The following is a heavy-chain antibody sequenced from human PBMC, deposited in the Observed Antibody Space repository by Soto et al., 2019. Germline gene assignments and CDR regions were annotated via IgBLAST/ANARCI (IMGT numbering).Heavy chain of an antibody. CDR1: GDSISTFY. CDR2: IYYTGST. Sequence: PSETLSLACTVSGDSISTFYWSWIRQPPGKGLEWIGYIYYTGSTNYNPSLKSRVTMSVDTSKKQFSLKLTSVTAADTAVYYCARQRENYFDYWGQGSLVTVSS. CDR3: ARQRENYFDY. V-gene: IGHV4-59*01. J-gene: IGHJ4*02.